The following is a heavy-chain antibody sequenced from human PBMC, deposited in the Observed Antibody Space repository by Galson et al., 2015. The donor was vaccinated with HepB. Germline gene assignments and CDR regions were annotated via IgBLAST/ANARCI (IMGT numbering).Heavy chain of an antibody. CDR1: GYTLTELS. V-gene: IGHV1-24*01. CDR3: ATDWVGGSGSYSQTGYYYYGMDV. CDR2: FDPEDGET. Sequence: SVKVSCKVSGYTLTELSMHWVRQAPGKGLEWMGGFDPEDGETIYAQKFQGRVTMTEDTSTDTAYMELSSLRSEDTAVYYCATDWVGGSGSYSQTGYYYYGMDVWGQGTTVTVSS. D-gene: IGHD3-10*01. J-gene: IGHJ6*02.